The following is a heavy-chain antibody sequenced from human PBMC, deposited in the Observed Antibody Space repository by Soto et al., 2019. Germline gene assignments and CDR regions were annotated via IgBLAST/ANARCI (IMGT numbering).Heavy chain of an antibody. J-gene: IGHJ6*02. CDR2: IYYSGST. CDR3: ARHVPYCSDTSHCAYGMDV. CDR1: CGSISSSSYY. V-gene: IGHV4-61*05. Sequence: PSETLSLTCTVSCGSISSSSYYWGWIRQPPGKGLEWIGYIYYSGSTNYNPSLKSRVTISVDTSKNQFSLKLSSVTAADTAVYYCARHVPYCSDTSHCAYGMDVWGQGTAVTVSS. D-gene: IGHD2-2*01.